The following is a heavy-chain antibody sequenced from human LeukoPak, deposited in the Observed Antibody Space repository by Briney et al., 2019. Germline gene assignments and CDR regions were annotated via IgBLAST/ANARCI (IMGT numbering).Heavy chain of an antibody. V-gene: IGHV5-51*01. CDR1: GYSLTSYW. Sequence: GESLKISCKGSGYSLTSYWIGWVRQMPGKGLEWMGIIYPGDSDTRYSPSFQGQVTISADKSISTAYLQWSSLKASDTAMYYCARQTITSYNWFDPWGQGTLVTVSS. D-gene: IGHD5-24*01. CDR2: IYPGDSDT. J-gene: IGHJ5*02. CDR3: ARQTITSYNWFDP.